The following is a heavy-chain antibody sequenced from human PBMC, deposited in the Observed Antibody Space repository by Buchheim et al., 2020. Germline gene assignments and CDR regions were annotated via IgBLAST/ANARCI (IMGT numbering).Heavy chain of an antibody. D-gene: IGHD3-22*01. CDR1: GFTLSNAW. J-gene: IGHJ3*02. CDR2: IKSKTDGGTI. V-gene: IGHV3-15*01. CDR3: TTEGITMIADAFDI. Sequence: EVQLVDSGGGLVKPGGSLRLSCAASGFTLSNAWMSWVRQAPGKGLEWVGRIKSKTDGGTIDYAAPVKGRFTVPRDDSKNTLYLQMKSLKTEDTAVYYCTTEGITMIADAFDIWGQGT.